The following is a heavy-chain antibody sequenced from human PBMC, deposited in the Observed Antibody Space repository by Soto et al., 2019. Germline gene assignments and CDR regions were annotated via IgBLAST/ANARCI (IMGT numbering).Heavy chain of an antibody. J-gene: IGHJ6*02. Sequence: GGSLRLSCAASGFNFNKAWMSWIRQAPGKGLEWVARIKAKTDGGTTDYAAPVKGRFTISRDDSKDTLYLQMNSLKTEDTAVYYCTTLGHYYDSSPLDVWGQGTTVTVSS. V-gene: IGHV3-15*01. CDR2: IKAKTDGGTT. CDR3: TTLGHYYDSSPLDV. D-gene: IGHD3-22*01. CDR1: GFNFNKAW.